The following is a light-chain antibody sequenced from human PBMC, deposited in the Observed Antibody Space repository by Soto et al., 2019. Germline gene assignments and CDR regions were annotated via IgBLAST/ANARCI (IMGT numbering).Light chain of an antibody. Sequence: QSALTQPVSVSGSPGQSITISCTGTSSDVGGYNYVSWYQQHPGKAPKLMIYDVSNRPSGVSNRFSGSKSGNTASLTISGLQAEDEADYYCSSYTSSSLVVFGGGTKVTVL. CDR2: DVS. CDR1: SSDVGGYNY. V-gene: IGLV2-14*01. J-gene: IGLJ2*01. CDR3: SSYTSSSLVV.